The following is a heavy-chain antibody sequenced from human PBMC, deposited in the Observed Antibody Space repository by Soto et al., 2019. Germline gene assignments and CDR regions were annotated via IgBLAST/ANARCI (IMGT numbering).Heavy chain of an antibody. CDR2: IYPGDSDT. CDR3: ASTTLDPPETGTSLDYYYGMDV. Sequence: HGESLKISCKGSGYSFTSYWIGWVRQMPGKGLEWMGIIYPGDSDTRYSPSFQGQVTISADKSISTAYLQWSSLKASDTAMYYCASTTLDPPETGTSLDYYYGMDVWGQGTTVTVSS. D-gene: IGHD1-1*01. J-gene: IGHJ6*02. V-gene: IGHV5-51*01. CDR1: GYSFTSYW.